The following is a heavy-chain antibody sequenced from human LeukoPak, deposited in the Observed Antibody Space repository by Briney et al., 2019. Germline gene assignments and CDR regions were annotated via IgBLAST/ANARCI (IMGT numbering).Heavy chain of an antibody. V-gene: IGHV3-48*04. CDR1: GFTFSSYA. J-gene: IGHJ3*02. Sequence: GGSLRLSCAASGFTFSSYAMSWVRQAPGKGLEWVSYISSSGSTIYYADSVKGRFTISRDNAKNSLYLQMNSLRAEDTAVYYCARARWIQLWLPAFDIWGQGTMVTVSS. D-gene: IGHD5-18*01. CDR2: ISSSGSTI. CDR3: ARARWIQLWLPAFDI.